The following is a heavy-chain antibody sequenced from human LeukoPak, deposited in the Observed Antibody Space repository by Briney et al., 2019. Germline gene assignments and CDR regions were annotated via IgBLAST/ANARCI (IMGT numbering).Heavy chain of an antibody. CDR2: IYTSGST. D-gene: IGHD4-23*01. V-gene: IGHV4-4*09. J-gene: IGHJ6*03. Sequence: SETLSLTCTVSGGSISSYYWSWIRQPPGKGLEWIGYIYTSGSTSYNPSLKSRVTISVDTSKNQFSLKLSSVTAADTAVYYCSRQYGGNLYYMDVCGTGTTVTVSS. CDR1: GGSISSYY. CDR3: SRQYGGNLYYMDV.